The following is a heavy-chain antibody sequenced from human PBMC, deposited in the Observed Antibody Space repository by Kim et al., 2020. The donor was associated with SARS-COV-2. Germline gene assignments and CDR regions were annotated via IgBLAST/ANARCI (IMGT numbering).Heavy chain of an antibody. Sequence: RKGYATSVKGRFTISRDNAKNTLYLQMNSLRLEDTAVYYCARGYGSGTNYWGQGTLVTVST. J-gene: IGHJ4*02. V-gene: IGHV3-74*01. CDR2: RK. D-gene: IGHD3-10*01. CDR3: ARGYGSGTNY.